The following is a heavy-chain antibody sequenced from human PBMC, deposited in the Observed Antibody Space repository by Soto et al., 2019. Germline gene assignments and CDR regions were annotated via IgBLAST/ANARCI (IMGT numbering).Heavy chain of an antibody. CDR3: AKDGVWGYCSRTSCYKYYMDV. CDR1: GFTFSSYG. CDR2: ISYDGSNK. J-gene: IGHJ6*03. D-gene: IGHD2-2*02. Sequence: GGSLRLSCAASGFTFSSYGMHWVRQAPGKGLEWVAVISYDGSNKYYIDSVKGRFPISRDNSKNTLYLQMNSLRAEDTAVYYCAKDGVWGYCSRTSCYKYYMDVWGKGTTVTVSS. V-gene: IGHV3-30*18.